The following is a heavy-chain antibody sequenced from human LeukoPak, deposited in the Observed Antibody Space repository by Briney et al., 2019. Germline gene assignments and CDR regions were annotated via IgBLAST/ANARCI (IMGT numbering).Heavy chain of an antibody. Sequence: GGSLRLSCAASGFTFSSYGMHWVRQAPGKGLEWVSGISWNSGSIGYADSVKGRFTISRDNAKNSLYLQMNSLRAEDMALYYCAKGGVAARGAYYYYYMDVWGKGTTVTVSS. CDR3: AKGGVAARGAYYYYYMDV. V-gene: IGHV3-9*03. CDR1: GFTFSSYG. D-gene: IGHD6-6*01. J-gene: IGHJ6*03. CDR2: ISWNSGSI.